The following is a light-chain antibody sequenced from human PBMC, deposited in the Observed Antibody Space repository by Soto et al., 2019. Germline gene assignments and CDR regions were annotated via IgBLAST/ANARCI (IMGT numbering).Light chain of an antibody. V-gene: IGKV1-39*01. CDR2: AAS. Sequence: DIQRTQYPSSLSASLGDRVTITFRTSQSISGKLSWYQQIPGKAPKLLIYAASRLQSGVPSRFSASGSGTEFTLTISRLHPEDFASYYCQQSYSRGTFGQGTKVDIK. J-gene: IGKJ1*01. CDR3: QQSYSRGT. CDR1: QSISGK.